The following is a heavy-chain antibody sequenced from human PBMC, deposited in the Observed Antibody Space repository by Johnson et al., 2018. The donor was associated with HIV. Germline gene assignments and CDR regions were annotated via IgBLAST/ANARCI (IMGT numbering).Heavy chain of an antibody. CDR3: ARGSGSYYSNAFDI. CDR2: INSDGSDT. D-gene: IGHD1-26*01. Sequence: VQLVESGGGVVRPGGSLRLSCAASGFTFDDYGMSWVRQAPGKGLVWVSGINSDGSDTRYADSVKGRFTISRDNAKTTLYLQMNSLRVEDTALYCCARGSGSYYSNAFDIWGQGTMVTVSS. V-gene: IGHV3-20*04. J-gene: IGHJ3*02. CDR1: GFTFDDYG.